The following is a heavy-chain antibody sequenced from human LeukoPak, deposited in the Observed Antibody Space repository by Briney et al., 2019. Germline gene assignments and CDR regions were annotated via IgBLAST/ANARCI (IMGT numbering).Heavy chain of an antibody. CDR3: ARGKVDDRDSSGWAFDI. V-gene: IGHV4-4*07. D-gene: IGHD3-22*01. CDR1: GGSISSYY. Sequence: PSETLSLTCTVSGGSISSYYWSWIRQPAGKGLEWIGRIYTSGSTNYNPSLKSRVTMSVDTSKNQFSLKLSSVTAADTAVYYCARGKVDDRDSSGWAFDIWGQGTMVTVSS. CDR2: IYTSGST. J-gene: IGHJ3*02.